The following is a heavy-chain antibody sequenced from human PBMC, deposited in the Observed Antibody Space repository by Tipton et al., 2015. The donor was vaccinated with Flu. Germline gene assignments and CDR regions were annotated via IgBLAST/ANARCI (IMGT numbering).Heavy chain of an antibody. D-gene: IGHD4-11*01. Sequence: SLRLSCAASGFTFSSYGMHWVRQAPGKGLEWVAVIEYDGSGKNYADSVKGRFTISRENSKNTLYVQMNSLRVEDTAVYYCARFLQSYYMDVWGKGTTVTVSS. CDR2: IEYDGSGK. CDR1: GFTFSSYG. V-gene: IGHV3-33*01. CDR3: ARFLQSYYMDV. J-gene: IGHJ6*03.